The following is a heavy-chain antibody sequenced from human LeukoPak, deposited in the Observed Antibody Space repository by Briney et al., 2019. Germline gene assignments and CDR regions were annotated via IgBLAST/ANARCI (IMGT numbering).Heavy chain of an antibody. J-gene: IGHJ6*03. CDR1: GGSISSYY. V-gene: IGHV4-4*07. D-gene: IGHD4-23*01. CDR2: IYTSGST. CDR3: ARVWTTVVNRYYYYYYMDV. Sequence: SETLSLTCTVSGGSISSYYWSWIRQPAGKGLEWIGRIYTSGSTNYNPSLKSRVTMSVDTSKNQFSLKLSSATAADTAVYYCARVWTTVVNRYYYYYYMDVWGKGTTVTVSS.